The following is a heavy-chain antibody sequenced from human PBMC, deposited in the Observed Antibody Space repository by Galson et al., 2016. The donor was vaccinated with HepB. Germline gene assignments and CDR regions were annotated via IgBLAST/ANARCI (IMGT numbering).Heavy chain of an antibody. CDR3: AREAGYSYVVTINGFDP. CDR1: GSTLSTYG. V-gene: IGHV3-30*03. Sequence: SLRLPCAASGSTLSTYGMHWVRQAPGKGLEWVAVISYDGDTEYHADAVKGRFTISRATSKNTLYLHMHRLRFDDPAVYYCAREAGYSYVVTINGFDPWGQGTLVTVAA. J-gene: IGHJ5*02. D-gene: IGHD5-18*01. CDR2: ISYDGDTE.